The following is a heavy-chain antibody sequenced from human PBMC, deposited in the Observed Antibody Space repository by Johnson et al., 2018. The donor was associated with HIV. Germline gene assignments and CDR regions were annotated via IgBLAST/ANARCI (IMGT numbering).Heavy chain of an antibody. Sequence: VQLVESGGGLVKPGGSLRLSCAASGFTVSTNYMSWVRQAPGKGLEWVSLIYTGGSTFYADSVKGRFTISRDNSKNALYLQMNSLRAEDTAVYYCARVRVGAFDIWGQGTVVTVSS. J-gene: IGHJ3*02. CDR2: IYTGGST. CDR3: ARVRVGAFDI. D-gene: IGHD1-26*01. CDR1: GFTVSTNY. V-gene: IGHV3-66*02.